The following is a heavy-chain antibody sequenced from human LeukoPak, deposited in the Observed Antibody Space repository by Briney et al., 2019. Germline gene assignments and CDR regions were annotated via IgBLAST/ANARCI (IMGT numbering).Heavy chain of an antibody. CDR3: ARDGAYYYDSSGPLPYNWFDP. J-gene: IGHJ5*02. Sequence: GSSVKVSCKASGGTFSSYAISWVRQAPGQGLEWMGGIIPIFGTANYAQKFQGRVTITADEPTSTAYMELSSLRSEDTAVYYCARDGAYYYDSSGPLPYNWFDPWGQGTLVTVSS. CDR1: GGTFSSYA. D-gene: IGHD3-22*01. V-gene: IGHV1-69*01. CDR2: IIPIFGTA.